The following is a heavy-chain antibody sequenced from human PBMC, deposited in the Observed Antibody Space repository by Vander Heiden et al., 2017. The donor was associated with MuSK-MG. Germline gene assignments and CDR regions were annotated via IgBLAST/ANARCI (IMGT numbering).Heavy chain of an antibody. D-gene: IGHD3-16*01. CDR2: IKNDGDT. Sequence: EVQLVESGGGLVQPGGSLRLSCTASGFPFSRYWMHWVRQAPGKGLGWVSNIKNDGDTHYADSVKGRFFVSRDDASNTLYLHMTGLRDDDTAVYHCARAGIGDRSGFSIDFWGQGTLVAVSS. V-gene: IGHV3-74*01. J-gene: IGHJ4*02. CDR1: GFPFSRYW. CDR3: ARAGIGDRSGFSIDF.